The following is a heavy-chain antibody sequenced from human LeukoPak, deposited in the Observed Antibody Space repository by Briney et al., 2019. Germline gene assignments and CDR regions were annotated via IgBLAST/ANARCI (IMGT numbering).Heavy chain of an antibody. D-gene: IGHD3-10*01. V-gene: IGHV4-59*01. J-gene: IGHJ4*02. CDR1: GGSLSSYY. Sequence: SETLSLTCTVSGGSLSSYYWSWIRQPPGKGLEWIGYIYYSGNTYYNPSLKSRVTILVDTSKNQFSLKLTSVTAADTAVYYCARSALDTSGTYYNPQPLEYWDQGTLVIVSS. CDR3: ARSALDTSGTYYNPQPLEY. CDR2: IYYSGNT.